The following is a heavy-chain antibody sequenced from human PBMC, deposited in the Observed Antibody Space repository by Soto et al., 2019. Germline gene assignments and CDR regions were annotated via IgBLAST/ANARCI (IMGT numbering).Heavy chain of an antibody. J-gene: IGHJ6*04. CDR2: ISFAGTNK. CDR3: TTVDDLGDGGRCYGIPLDV. V-gene: IGHV3-30*14. CDR1: KFTFASYV. D-gene: IGHD2-15*01. Sequence: QVQLVESGGGVVQPERSQRLSCTASKFTFASYVMHWVRQAPGQGLEWVALISFAGTNKYDADSVKGRFTISRDPSENTQNLQMDSRRAEDTAVFYCTTVDDLGDGGRCYGIPLDVWGKGTTVTVSS.